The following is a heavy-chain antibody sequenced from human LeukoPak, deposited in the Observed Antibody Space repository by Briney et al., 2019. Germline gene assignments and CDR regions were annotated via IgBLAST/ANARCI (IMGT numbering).Heavy chain of an antibody. CDR3: ASEDDYGDYDAFDI. V-gene: IGHV3-21*01. CDR1: GFTFSTYS. J-gene: IGHJ3*02. D-gene: IGHD4-17*01. CDR2: ISSRSSHI. Sequence: GGSLRLSCAASGFTFSTYSMNWVRQAPGKGLEWVSYISSRSSHIYYADSVKGRFTISRDNAKNSLYLQMNSLRAEDTAVYYCASEDDYGDYDAFDIWGQGTMVTVSS.